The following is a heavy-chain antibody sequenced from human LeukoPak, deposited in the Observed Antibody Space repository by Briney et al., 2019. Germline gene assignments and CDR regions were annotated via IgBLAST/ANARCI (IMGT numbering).Heavy chain of an antibody. V-gene: IGHV1-69*06. CDR3: ARQGGVRQDYYMDV. D-gene: IGHD3-16*01. CDR2: IIHIFDTA. J-gene: IGHJ6*03. CDR1: GDSLSNYA. Sequence: ASVKVSCKASGDSLSNYAISWVRQAPGQGLEWMGRIIHIFDTASYAESFQGRATITADIPSNTAYMELSSLTSEDTAVYFCARQGGVRQDYYMDVWGNGTTVTVSS.